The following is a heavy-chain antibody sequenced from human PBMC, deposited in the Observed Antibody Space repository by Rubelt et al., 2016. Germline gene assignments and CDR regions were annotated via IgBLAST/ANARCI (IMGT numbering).Heavy chain of an antibody. CDR1: GGSFSGYY. CDR2: INHSGST. V-gene: IGHV4-34*01. D-gene: IGHD6-19*01. Sequence: QVQLQQWGAGLLKPSETLSLTYAVYGGSFSGYYWRGIRQPPGKGLEWIGEINHSGSTNYNPSLKSLVTLSVDTSKNQFSLKLSSVTAADTAVYYWAGSSGHRWGQGTLVTVSS. J-gene: IGHJ4*02. CDR3: AGSSGHR.